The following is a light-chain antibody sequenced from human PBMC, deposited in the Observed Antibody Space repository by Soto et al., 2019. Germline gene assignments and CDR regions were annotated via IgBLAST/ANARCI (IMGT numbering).Light chain of an antibody. J-gene: IGKJ1*01. Sequence: EIVMTQSPATLSVSPGERATLSCRASQSVSSNLDWYQQKPGQAPRLLIYNASTRATGIPARFSGSGSGTEFTLTISSLQSEDFAVYYCQQYNNWPPWTFGQGTKVEIK. V-gene: IGKV3-15*01. CDR3: QQYNNWPPWT. CDR1: QSVSSN. CDR2: NAS.